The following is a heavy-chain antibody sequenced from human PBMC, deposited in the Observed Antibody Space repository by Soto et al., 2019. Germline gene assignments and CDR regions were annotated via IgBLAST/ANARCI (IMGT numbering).Heavy chain of an antibody. J-gene: IGHJ4*02. V-gene: IGHV3-11*01. Sequence: GGSLRLSCAASGFTFGDYYMSWIRQAPGKGLEWVSYISSSGSTIYYADSVKGRFTISRDNAKNSLYLQMNSLRAEDTAVYYCARSVAVADHVDYWGQGTLVTVSS. CDR2: ISSSGSTI. D-gene: IGHD6-19*01. CDR1: GFTFGDYY. CDR3: ARSVAVADHVDY.